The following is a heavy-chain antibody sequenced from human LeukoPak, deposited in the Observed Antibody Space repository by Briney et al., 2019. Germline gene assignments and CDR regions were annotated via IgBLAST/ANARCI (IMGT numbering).Heavy chain of an antibody. CDR3: ARATQRGYYFDY. V-gene: IGHV4-30-2*01. D-gene: IGHD3-10*01. Sequence: PSQTLSLTCAVSGGSISSGGYSWSWIRQPPGKGLEWIGYIYHSGSTYYNPSLKSRVTISVDRSKNQFSLKLSPVTAADTAVYFCARATQRGYYFDYWGQGTLVTVSS. CDR2: IYHSGST. J-gene: IGHJ4*02. CDR1: GGSISSGGYS.